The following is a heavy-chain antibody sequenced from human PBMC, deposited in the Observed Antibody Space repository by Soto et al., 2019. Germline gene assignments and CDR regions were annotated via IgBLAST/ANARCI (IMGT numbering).Heavy chain of an antibody. J-gene: IGHJ4*02. CDR1: GFTFSSYA. Sequence: QVQLVESGGGVVQPGRSLRLSCAASGFTFSSYAMHWVRQAPGKGLEWVAVISYDGSSKYYADSVKGRFTISRDNSKNTLYLQMNSLRAEDTAVYYCARGPDDRPYFDYWGQGTLVTVSS. CDR3: ARGPDDRPYFDY. CDR2: ISYDGSSK. V-gene: IGHV3-30-3*01.